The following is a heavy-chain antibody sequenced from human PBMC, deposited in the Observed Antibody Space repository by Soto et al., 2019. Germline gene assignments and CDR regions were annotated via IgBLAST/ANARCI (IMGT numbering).Heavy chain of an antibody. CDR1: GFTFSSYG. J-gene: IGHJ4*02. D-gene: IGHD3-22*01. Sequence: GGSLRLSCAASGFTFSSYGMHWVRQAPGKGLEWVAVISYDGSNKYYADSVKGRFTISRDNSKNTLYLQMNSLRAEDTAVYYCAKVRDLSHYYDSSGYYGSFDYWGQGTLVTVSS. CDR3: AKVRDLSHYYDSSGYYGSFDY. CDR2: ISYDGSNK. V-gene: IGHV3-30*18.